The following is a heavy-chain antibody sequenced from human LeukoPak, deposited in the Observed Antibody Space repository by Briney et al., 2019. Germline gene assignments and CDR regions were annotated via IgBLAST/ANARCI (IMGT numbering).Heavy chain of an antibody. V-gene: IGHV4-59*01. CDR2: IYYTGSA. D-gene: IGHD6-13*01. CDR1: GGSISSYY. Sequence: SETLSLTCTVSGGSISSYYWSWIRQPPGKGLELIGYIYYTGSANYNPSLKSRVTISVATSKNQFSLKLSSVTAADTAVYYCAREKEQQLVRNWYFDLWGRGTLVTVSS. J-gene: IGHJ2*01. CDR3: AREKEQQLVRNWYFDL.